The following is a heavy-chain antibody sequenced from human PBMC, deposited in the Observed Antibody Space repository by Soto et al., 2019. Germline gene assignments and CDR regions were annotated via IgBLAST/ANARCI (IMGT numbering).Heavy chain of an antibody. J-gene: IGHJ6*03. CDR3: ARGWFGPDV. CDR2: IDKVGTDS. V-gene: IGHV3-74*01. CDR1: EFTFSGRS. Sequence: EVQLVESGGGLVQPGGSLRLSCAASEFTFSGRSVHWVRQAPGKGLVWVSGIDKVGTDSTYADSVKGRFTSSSDNAKKTVYLQMNSLRVEDTAVYYCARGWFGPDVWGKGTTVTVSS. D-gene: IGHD3-10*01.